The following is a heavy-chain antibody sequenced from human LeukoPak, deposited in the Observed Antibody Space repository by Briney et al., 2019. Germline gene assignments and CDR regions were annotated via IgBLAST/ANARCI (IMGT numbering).Heavy chain of an antibody. Sequence: GGSLRLSCTASGFTFDDYDMSWVRQAPGKGLEWVSTINWNGGRTGYAASVKGRFTISRDNAKNSLYLQMNSLRAEDTALYYCARAGIAVADALDYWGQGTLVTVSS. CDR2: INWNGGRT. D-gene: IGHD6-19*01. CDR1: GFTFDDYD. V-gene: IGHV3-20*04. J-gene: IGHJ4*02. CDR3: ARAGIAVADALDY.